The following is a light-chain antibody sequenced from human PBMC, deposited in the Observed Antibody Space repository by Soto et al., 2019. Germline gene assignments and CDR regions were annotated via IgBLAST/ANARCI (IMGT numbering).Light chain of an antibody. Sequence: DIQMPQSPSTLSASVGDRVTISCRASQSISGGLAWYQQKPGKAPKLLIYDASTLESGVPSRFSGTGSGTGFTFSSTSLQPEDFGTYYCQQCYMGWTFGQGTKVDI. CDR1: QSISGG. J-gene: IGKJ1*01. CDR3: QQCYMGWT. CDR2: DAS. V-gene: IGKV1-5*01.